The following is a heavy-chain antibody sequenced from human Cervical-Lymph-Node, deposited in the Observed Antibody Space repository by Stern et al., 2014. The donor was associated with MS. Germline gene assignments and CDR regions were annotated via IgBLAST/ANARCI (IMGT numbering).Heavy chain of an antibody. CDR3: TREMAARRLDP. V-gene: IGHV3-66*01. Sequence: EVQLVQSGGTLVQPGGSLRLPCAASGSTVNSNYMTWVRQAPGKGLEWVSIFYSGISTYYAESVKGRFSFSIDNSKNTLFLHMNNLRVEDTAMYYCTREMAARRLDPWGQGTLVIVSA. CDR1: GSTVNSNY. D-gene: IGHD5-24*01. CDR2: FYSGIST. J-gene: IGHJ5*02.